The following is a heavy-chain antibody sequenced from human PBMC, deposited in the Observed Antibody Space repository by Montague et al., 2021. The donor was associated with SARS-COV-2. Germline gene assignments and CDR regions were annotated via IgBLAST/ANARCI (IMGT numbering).Heavy chain of an antibody. Sequence: SETLSLTCTVSGGSVGSSHYYWAWIRQPPGKGLEWIGTIYYSGSTYYNPSPRSRVTIDADASTNQFSLKLHSVTAADTAVYFCARGLYNWNYEHWFDTWGQGTLVTVSS. CDR2: IYYSGST. CDR1: GGSVGSSHYY. D-gene: IGHD1-7*01. J-gene: IGHJ5*02. V-gene: IGHV4-39*01. CDR3: ARGLYNWNYEHWFDT.